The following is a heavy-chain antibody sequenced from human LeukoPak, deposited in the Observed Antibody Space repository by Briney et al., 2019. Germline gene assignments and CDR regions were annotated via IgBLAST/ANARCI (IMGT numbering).Heavy chain of an antibody. J-gene: IGHJ3*02. D-gene: IGHD2-21*01. CDR2: IYYNGGT. CDR3: GRVVPTGRAFDN. CDR1: GGSLHFHY. Sequence: PSETLSLTCSVSGGSLHFHYWTWIRQPPGKGLEYIGDIYYNGGTAYAPSLKSRVTMSLDTTKNQVFLRLDSVTATDTAVYFCGRVVPTGRAFDNWGHGTMVTVSS. V-gene: IGHV4-59*11.